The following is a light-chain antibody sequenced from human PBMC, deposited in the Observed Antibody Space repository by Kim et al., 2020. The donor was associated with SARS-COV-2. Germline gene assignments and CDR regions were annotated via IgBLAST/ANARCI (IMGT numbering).Light chain of an antibody. CDR3: QQRSNWPLT. CDR2: DAS. Sequence: LYPGERATLSCRASQSISSDLAWYQQKPGQAPRLLIYDASNRATGIPARFSGSGSGTDFTLTISSLEPEDSAVYYCQQRSNWPLTFGGGTKVDIK. J-gene: IGKJ4*01. CDR1: QSISSD. V-gene: IGKV3-11*01.